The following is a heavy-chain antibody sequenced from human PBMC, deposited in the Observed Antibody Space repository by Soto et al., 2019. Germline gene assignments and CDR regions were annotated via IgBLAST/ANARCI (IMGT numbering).Heavy chain of an antibody. CDR3: AKDLGGGYDSLDYYGMDV. D-gene: IGHD5-12*01. Sequence: GGSLRLSCAASGFTFSSYAMNWVRQAPGKGLEWVSCISSSGGSTYSADSVKGRFTISRDNSKNTLYLQMNSLRAEDTGVYYCAKDLGGGYDSLDYYGMDVWGQGTTVTVSS. CDR1: GFTFSSYA. CDR2: ISSSGGST. V-gene: IGHV3-23*01. J-gene: IGHJ6*02.